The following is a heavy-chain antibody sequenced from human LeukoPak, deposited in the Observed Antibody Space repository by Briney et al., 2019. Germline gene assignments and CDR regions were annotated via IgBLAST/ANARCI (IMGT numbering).Heavy chain of an antibody. J-gene: IGHJ3*02. Sequence: ASVKVSCKASGYTFTGYYMHWVRQAPGQGLEWMGRINHNSGGTNYAQKFQGRVTMTRDTSISTAYMELSRLRSDDTAVYYCASCSGGSCYSEAFDIWGQGTMVTVSS. CDR2: INHNSGGT. D-gene: IGHD2-15*01. V-gene: IGHV1-2*06. CDR3: ASCSGGSCYSEAFDI. CDR1: GYTFTGYY.